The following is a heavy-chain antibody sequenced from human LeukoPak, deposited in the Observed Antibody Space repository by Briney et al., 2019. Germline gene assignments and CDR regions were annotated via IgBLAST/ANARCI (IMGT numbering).Heavy chain of an antibody. D-gene: IGHD3-22*01. CDR3: ARSYYYDSSGYYYFDY. CDR1: GGSISSYY. CDR2: IYYSGST. Sequence: PSETLSLTCTVSGGSISSYYRSWIRQPPGKGLEWIGYIYYSGSTNYNPSLKSRVTISVDTSKNQFSLKLSSVTAADTAVYYCARSYYYDSSGYYYFDYWGQGTLVTVSS. V-gene: IGHV4-59*01. J-gene: IGHJ4*02.